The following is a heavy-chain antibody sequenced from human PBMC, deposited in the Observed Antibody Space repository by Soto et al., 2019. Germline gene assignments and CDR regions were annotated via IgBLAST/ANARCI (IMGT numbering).Heavy chain of an antibody. D-gene: IGHD6-13*01. CDR2: ISRSSSYI. V-gene: IGHV3-21*01. CDR1: GFTFSSYT. Sequence: EVQLVESGGGLVKPGGSLRLSCAASGFTFSSYTMNWVRQAPGKGLEWVTSISRSSSYIYLADSVKGRFTNSRDNANNSLHIQMKSLSAAETDGYSGGAAAGAYWGQGTLVTVSS. J-gene: IGHJ4*02. CDR3: GAAAGAY.